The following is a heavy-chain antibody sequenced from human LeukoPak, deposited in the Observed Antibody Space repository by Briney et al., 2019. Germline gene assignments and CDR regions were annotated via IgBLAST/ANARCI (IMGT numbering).Heavy chain of an antibody. J-gene: IGHJ4*02. V-gene: IGHV3-74*01. CDR2: INSDGSST. Sequence: PGGSLRLSCAASGFTFSSYWMHWVRQAPGKGLVWVSRINSDGSSTNYADSVKGRFTISRDNAKNTLYLQMDSLRAEDTAVYYCARGMTVRRNALDYWGQGTPVTVSS. D-gene: IGHD2-21*02. CDR1: GFTFSSYW. CDR3: ARGMTVRRNALDY.